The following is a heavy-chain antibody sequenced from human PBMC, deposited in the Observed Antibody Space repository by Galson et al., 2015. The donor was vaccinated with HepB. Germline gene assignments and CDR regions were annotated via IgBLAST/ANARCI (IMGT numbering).Heavy chain of an antibody. CDR3: ARRQTVLGLERPGPQNWFDP. J-gene: IGHJ5*02. Sequence: LSLTCAVYGGSFSGYYWSWIRQPPGKGLEWIGEINHSGSTNYNPSLKSRVTISVDTSKNQFSLKLSSVTAADTAVYYCARRQTVLGLERPGPQNWFDPWGQGTLVTVSS. V-gene: IGHV4-34*01. D-gene: IGHD1-1*01. CDR1: GGSFSGYY. CDR2: INHSGST.